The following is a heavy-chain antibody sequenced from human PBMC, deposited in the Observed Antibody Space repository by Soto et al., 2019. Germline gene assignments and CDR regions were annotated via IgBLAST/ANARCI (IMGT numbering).Heavy chain of an antibody. V-gene: IGHV1-8*01. CDR2: MNPNSGNT. J-gene: IGHJ4*02. D-gene: IGHD3-22*01. CDR1: GYTFTSYD. Sequence: ASVKVSCKASGYTFTSYDINWVRQATGQGLEWMGWMNPNSGNTGYAQKFQGRVTMTRNTSISTAYMELSSLRSEDTAVYYCAIWGYYYDSSRYYRIFDYWGQGTLVTVSS. CDR3: AIWGYYYDSSRYYRIFDY.